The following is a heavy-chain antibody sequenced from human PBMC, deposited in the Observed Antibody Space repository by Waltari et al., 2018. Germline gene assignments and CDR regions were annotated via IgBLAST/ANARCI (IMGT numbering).Heavy chain of an antibody. CDR3: ARHQGDSSGYGRYYYYYMDV. CDR1: GYSFTSYW. D-gene: IGHD3-22*01. V-gene: IGHV5-51*01. CDR2: SHPGDSDT. Sequence: EVQLVQSGAEVKKPGESLKISCKGSGYSFTSYWIGWVRQMPGKGLEWMGISHPGDSDTRYSPSFQGQVTISADKSISTAYLQWSSLKASDTAMYYCARHQGDSSGYGRYYYYYMDVWGKGTTVTVSS. J-gene: IGHJ6*03.